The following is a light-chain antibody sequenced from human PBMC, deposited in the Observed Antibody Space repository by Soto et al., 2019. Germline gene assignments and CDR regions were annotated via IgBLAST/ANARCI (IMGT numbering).Light chain of an antibody. V-gene: IGKV3-20*01. CDR2: AAS. CDR3: QHYGGSAST. Sequence: ESVLTQSPGTLALSPGERATLSCRASQTVANSYLAWYQVKPGQPPRLLIYAASNRATGIPDRFSGSGSGTDFTLTISRLEPEDFAVYFCQHYGGSASTFGQGTRVE. CDR1: QTVANSY. J-gene: IGKJ2*02.